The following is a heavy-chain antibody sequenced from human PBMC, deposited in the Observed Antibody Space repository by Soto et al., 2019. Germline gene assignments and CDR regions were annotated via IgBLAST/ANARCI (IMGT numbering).Heavy chain of an antibody. Sequence: QVQLQESGPGLVKPSQTLSLTCTVSGGSISSGGYYWSWIRQHPGKGLEWIGYIYYSGSTYYNPSLKSRVTRSVDTSKNQFSLKLSSVTAAATAVYYCAREGTGGYDFDYWGQGTLVTVSS. V-gene: IGHV4-31*03. D-gene: IGHD5-12*01. CDR3: AREGTGGYDFDY. CDR2: IYYSGST. J-gene: IGHJ4*02. CDR1: GGSISSGGYY.